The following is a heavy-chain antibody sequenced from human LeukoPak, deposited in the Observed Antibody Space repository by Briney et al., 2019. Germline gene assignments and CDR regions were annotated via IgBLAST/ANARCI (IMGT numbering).Heavy chain of an antibody. CDR1: GFTFSSYA. V-gene: IGHV3-23*01. CDR3: ARDADTSGHYSHFDF. Sequence: PGGSLRLSCAASGFTFSSYAMSWVRQAPGKGLEWVSIIGYRGGSIYYAYSVQGRSTISRDNSKNTVYLQMNSLRGEDTALYYCARDADTSGHYSHFDFWGQGTLVTVSS. D-gene: IGHD3-22*01. CDR2: IGYRGGSI. J-gene: IGHJ4*02.